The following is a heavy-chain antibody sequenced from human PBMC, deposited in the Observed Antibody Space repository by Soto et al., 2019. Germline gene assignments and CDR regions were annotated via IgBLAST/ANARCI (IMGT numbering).Heavy chain of an antibody. Sequence: SETLSLTCTVSGGSISSGGYYWSWIRQHPGKGLEWIGYIYYSGSTYCNPSLKSRVTISVDTSKNQFSLKLSSVTAADTAVYYCARGGDFWSGYYRRFDPWGQGTLVTVSS. CDR2: IYYSGST. CDR3: ARGGDFWSGYYRRFDP. J-gene: IGHJ5*02. D-gene: IGHD3-3*01. CDR1: GGSISSGGYY. V-gene: IGHV4-31*03.